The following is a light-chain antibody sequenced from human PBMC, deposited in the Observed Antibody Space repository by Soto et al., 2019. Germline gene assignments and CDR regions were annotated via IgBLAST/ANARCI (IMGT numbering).Light chain of an antibody. Sequence: QSALTQPASVSGSPGQSITISCTASSRDVGCYNYGSWYQQHPGKAPKLMIYDDSNRPSGVSNRLSGSESGHTASLTISGLSAEDGADDDCSSYSSSSAHRGVFGGGTQLTVL. CDR3: SSYSSSSAHRGV. V-gene: IGLV2-14*01. CDR2: DDS. CDR1: SRDVGCYNY. J-gene: IGLJ2*01.